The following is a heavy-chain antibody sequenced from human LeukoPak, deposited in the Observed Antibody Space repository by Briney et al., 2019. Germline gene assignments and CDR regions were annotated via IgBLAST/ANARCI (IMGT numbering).Heavy chain of an antibody. D-gene: IGHD7-27*01. CDR3: ARGERLGPDY. CDR1: GASMRTHY. CDR2: FSYSGST. V-gene: IGHV4-59*11. Sequence: SETLSLTCIVSGASMRTHYWSWIRQPPGEGLEWIGYFSYSGSTNYNPSLKSRVTLSVDTSTNQFSLKLNSMTAADTAVYYCARGERLGPDYWGQGTLVTVSS. J-gene: IGHJ4*02.